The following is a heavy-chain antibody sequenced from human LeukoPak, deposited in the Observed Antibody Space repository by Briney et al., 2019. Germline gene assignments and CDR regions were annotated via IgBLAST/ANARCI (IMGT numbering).Heavy chain of an antibody. CDR2: IYYSGGT. J-gene: IGHJ4*02. CDR1: GGSISSSSYY. Sequence: SETLSLTCTVSGGSISSSSYYWGWIRQPPGKGLEWIGSIYYSGGTYYNPSLKSRVTISVDTSKNQFSLKLSSVTAADTAVYYCARHVAPSFDYWGQGTLVTVSS. V-gene: IGHV4-39*01. CDR3: ARHVAPSFDY.